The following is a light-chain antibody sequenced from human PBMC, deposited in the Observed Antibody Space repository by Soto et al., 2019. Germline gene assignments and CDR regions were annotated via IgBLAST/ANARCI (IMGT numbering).Light chain of an antibody. CDR2: DTS. CDR3: QQYDHLFT. Sequence: DIQLTQSPSSLSASVGDRVTITCQASQDITTYLNWYQHKSGKAPKLLIYDTSNLQTGVPSRFSGSGSGTHFTFTISSLQPEDIGTYYCQQYDHLFTFGPGTTVYIK. CDR1: QDITTY. V-gene: IGKV1-33*01. J-gene: IGKJ3*01.